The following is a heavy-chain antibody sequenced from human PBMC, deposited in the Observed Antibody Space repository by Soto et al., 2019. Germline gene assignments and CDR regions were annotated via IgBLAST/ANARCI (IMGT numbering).Heavy chain of an antibody. Sequence: PSETLSLTCAVSGGSINNGGYSWSWLRQPPGKGLEWIGYISHGGNTYYNPPLRSRVIMSIDKSKNHFSLGLKSVTAADTATYYCARTSYDILTGRLDAFDIWGQGTMVTVSS. CDR1: GGSINNGGYS. D-gene: IGHD3-9*01. V-gene: IGHV4-30-2*01. J-gene: IGHJ3*02. CDR2: ISHGGNT. CDR3: ARTSYDILTGRLDAFDI.